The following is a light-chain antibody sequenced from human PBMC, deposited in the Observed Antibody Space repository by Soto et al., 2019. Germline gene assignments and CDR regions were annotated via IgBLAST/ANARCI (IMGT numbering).Light chain of an antibody. V-gene: IGKV3-15*01. CDR1: QSVNNY. CDR3: QQHNKWPLT. J-gene: IGKJ4*01. Sequence: EIVMTQSPATVSVSPGERATLSCRASQSVNNYLAWYQQKPGQAPRLLVYGIFSRATGVPASFSGSGSGTEFTLTISSLQSEDSAVYYCQQHNKWPLTFGGGTKVDIK. CDR2: GIF.